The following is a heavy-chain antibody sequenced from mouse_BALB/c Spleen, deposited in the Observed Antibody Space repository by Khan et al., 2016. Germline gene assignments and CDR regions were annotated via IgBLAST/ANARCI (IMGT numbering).Heavy chain of an antibody. Sequence: VQLKESGAELVKPGASVKLSCTASGFNIKDTYIYWVKQRPEQGLEWIGRIDPANGKTKYDQKFQGKATITADTSSNTAYLQLSSLTSEDTAVYYCARSSYDYDAMDYWGQGTSVTVSS. CDR2: IDPANGKT. D-gene: IGHD6-1*01. CDR1: GFNIKDTY. CDR3: ARSSYDYDAMDY. J-gene: IGHJ4*01. V-gene: IGHV14-3*02.